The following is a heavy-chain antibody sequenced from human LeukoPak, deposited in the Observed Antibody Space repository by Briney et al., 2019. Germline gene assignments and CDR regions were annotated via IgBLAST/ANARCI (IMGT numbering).Heavy chain of an antibody. CDR1: GYTFTGYY. CDR3: ARAAAGTGGNYFDY. J-gene: IGHJ4*02. CDR2: INPNSGGT. V-gene: IGHV1-2*06. Sequence: ASVKVSCKASGYTFTGYYMHRVRQAPGQGPEWMGRINPNSGGTNYAQKFQGRVTMTRDTSISTAYMELSRLRSDDTAVYYCARAAAGTGGNYFDYWGQGTLVTVSS. D-gene: IGHD6-13*01.